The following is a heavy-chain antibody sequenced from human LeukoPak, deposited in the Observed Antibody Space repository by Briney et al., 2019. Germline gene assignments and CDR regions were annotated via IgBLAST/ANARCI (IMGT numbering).Heavy chain of an antibody. D-gene: IGHD3-22*01. J-gene: IGHJ4*02. CDR1: GYTLTELS. V-gene: IGHV1-24*01. Sequence: ASVKVPCKVSGYTLTELSMHWVRQAPGKGLEWMGGFDPEDGETIYAQKFQGRVTMTEDTSTDTAYMELSSLRSEDTAVYYCATSHYYDSSGYYSIDYWGQGTLVTVSS. CDR3: ATSHYYDSSGYYSIDY. CDR2: FDPEDGET.